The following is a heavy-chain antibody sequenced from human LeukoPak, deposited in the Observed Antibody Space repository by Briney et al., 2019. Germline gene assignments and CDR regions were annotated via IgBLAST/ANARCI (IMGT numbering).Heavy chain of an antibody. CDR2: IYPGDSDI. V-gene: IGHV5-51*01. D-gene: IGHD3-9*01. CDR1: GYRFTSYW. CDR3: ARQDDILTDAEYNWFDP. Sequence: GESLKISCKGSGYRFTSYWIGWVRQMPGKGLEWMGIIYPGDSDIRYSPSFQGQVTISADKSISTVYLQWGSLKASDTAMYYCARQDDILTDAEYNWFDPWGQGTLVTVSS. J-gene: IGHJ5*02.